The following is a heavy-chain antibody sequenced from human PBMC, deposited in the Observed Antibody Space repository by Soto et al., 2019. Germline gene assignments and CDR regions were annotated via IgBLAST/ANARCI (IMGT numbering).Heavy chain of an antibody. Sequence: EVPLLESGGGLVQPGGSLRLSCAASGFTFSSYAMSWVRQAPGKGLEWVSTISGSGGSTYYADSVKGRFTISRDNSKTPLYLQMSSLRAEDTAVYYCAKGSSGWYERFDYWGQGTLVTVSS. CDR2: ISGSGGST. V-gene: IGHV3-23*01. D-gene: IGHD6-19*01. CDR1: GFTFSSYA. J-gene: IGHJ4*02. CDR3: AKGSSGWYERFDY.